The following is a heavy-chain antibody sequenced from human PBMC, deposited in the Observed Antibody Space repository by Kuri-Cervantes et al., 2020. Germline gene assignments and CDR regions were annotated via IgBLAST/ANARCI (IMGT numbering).Heavy chain of an antibody. D-gene: IGHD3-10*01. Sequence: GGSLRLSCAASGFTFSSYGMHWVRQAPGKGLEWVAVISYDGSNKYYAGSVKGRFTISRDNSKNTLYLQMNSLRAEDTAVYYCAKDDVLLWFGPPLNYCGMDVWGQGTTVTVSS. CDR3: AKDDVLLWFGPPLNYCGMDV. CDR1: GFTFSSYG. J-gene: IGHJ6*02. CDR2: ISYDGSNK. V-gene: IGHV3-30*18.